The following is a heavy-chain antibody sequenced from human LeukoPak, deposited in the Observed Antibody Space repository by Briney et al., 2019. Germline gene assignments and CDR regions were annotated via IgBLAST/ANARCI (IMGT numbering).Heavy chain of an antibody. J-gene: IGHJ3*02. D-gene: IGHD3-10*01. V-gene: IGHV4-59*08. CDR3: ARLYGSGPRGAFDI. CDR1: GGSLGREF. Sequence: PSETLSLTCTVSGGSLGREFWTWIRQPPGKGLEWIGYIYDIGTTNYNPSLKSRVTIFVDTSRNQFSRNLTSVTAADTAVYYCARLYGSGPRGAFDIWGQGTLVTVSS. CDR2: IYDIGTT.